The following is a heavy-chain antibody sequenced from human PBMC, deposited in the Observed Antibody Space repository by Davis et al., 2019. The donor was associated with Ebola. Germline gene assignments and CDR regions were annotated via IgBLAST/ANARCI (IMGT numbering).Heavy chain of an antibody. D-gene: IGHD3-10*01. Sequence: GESLKISCAASGFTFSSYSMNWVRQAPGKGLEWVSSISSISSYIYYADSVKGRFTISRDNAKNSLYLQMNSLRAEDTAVYYCVVDMVQGVIIAPFDYWGQGTLVTVSS. CDR1: GFTFSSYS. CDR3: VVDMVQGVIIAPFDY. CDR2: ISSISSYI. J-gene: IGHJ4*02. V-gene: IGHV3-21*01.